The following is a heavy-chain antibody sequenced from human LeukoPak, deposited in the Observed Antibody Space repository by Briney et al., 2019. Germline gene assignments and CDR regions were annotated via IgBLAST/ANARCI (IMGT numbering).Heavy chain of an antibody. CDR2: IYHSGST. J-gene: IGHJ4*02. V-gene: IGHV4-38-2*02. Sequence: PSETLSLTCTVSGYSISSGYYWGWLRPPPGKGMEWIGSIYHSGSTYYNPSLKIRVTISVDTSKNQFSLKLSSVTAADTAVYHCAREDNWNYGHWGQGTLVTVSS. D-gene: IGHD1-7*01. CDR1: GYSISSGYY. CDR3: AREDNWNYGH.